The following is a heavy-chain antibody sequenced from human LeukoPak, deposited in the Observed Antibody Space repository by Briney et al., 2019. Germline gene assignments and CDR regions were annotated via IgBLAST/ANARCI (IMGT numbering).Heavy chain of an antibody. CDR2: TYYRSGWYN. D-gene: IGHD7-27*01. CDR1: GDSVSSNSAA. V-gene: IGHV6-1*01. CDR3: SRELAWGAADY. J-gene: IGHJ4*02. Sequence: SQTLSLTCAISGDSVSSNSAAWGWIRQSPSRGLEWLGTTYYRSGWYNDYALSLKSRITISPDSSKNQVSLQLSSVTPEDTAVYYCSRELAWGAADYWGQGTLVTVSS.